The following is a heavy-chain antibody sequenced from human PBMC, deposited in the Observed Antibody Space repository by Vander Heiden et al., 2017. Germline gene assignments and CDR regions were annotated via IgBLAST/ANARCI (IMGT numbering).Heavy chain of an antibody. CDR3: ARDQTVVAVENAFDI. Sequence: QVQLVESGGGVVQPGRSLRLSCAASGFTFSSYGMHWVRQAPGKGLEWVAVIWYDGSNKYYADSVKGRFTISRDNSKNTLYLQMNSLRAEDTAVYYCARDQTVVAVENAFDIWGQGTMVTVSS. J-gene: IGHJ3*02. V-gene: IGHV3-33*01. D-gene: IGHD2-15*01. CDR2: IWYDGSNK. CDR1: GFTFSSYG.